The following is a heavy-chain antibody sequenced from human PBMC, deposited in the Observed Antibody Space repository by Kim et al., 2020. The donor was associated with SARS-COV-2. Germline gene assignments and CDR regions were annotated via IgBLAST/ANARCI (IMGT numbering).Heavy chain of an antibody. Sequence: GRSLRLSCAASGFTFSSYAMHWVRQAPGKGLEWVAVISYDGSNKYYVDSVKGRFTISRDNSKNTLYLQMNSLRAEDTAVYYCVRDGHIVVVIAIAPYYYGMDVWGQGTTVTVSS. J-gene: IGHJ6*02. CDR3: VRDGHIVVVIAIAPYYYGMDV. CDR2: ISYDGSNK. D-gene: IGHD2-21*01. CDR1: GFTFSSYA. V-gene: IGHV3-30*04.